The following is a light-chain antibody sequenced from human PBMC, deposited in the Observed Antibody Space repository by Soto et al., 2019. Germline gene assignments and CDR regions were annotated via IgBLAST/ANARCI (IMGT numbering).Light chain of an antibody. J-gene: IGLJ3*02. Sequence: QSVLTQPRSVSGSPGQSVTIPCTGSSSDVGGHDYVSWYQQHPGKAPKLLIYDVTQRPSGVPDRFSGSKSGDTASLTISGLQSEDEADYYCCSYAGAYTRVFGGGTKLTVL. CDR2: DVT. CDR3: CSYAGAYTRV. CDR1: SSDVGGHDY. V-gene: IGLV2-11*01.